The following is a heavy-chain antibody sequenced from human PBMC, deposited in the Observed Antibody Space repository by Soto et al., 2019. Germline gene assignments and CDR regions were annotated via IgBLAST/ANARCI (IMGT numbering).Heavy chain of an antibody. CDR1: GFTFSSYS. V-gene: IGHV3-21*01. J-gene: IGHJ4*02. CDR3: ARDLERRPHYFDY. D-gene: IGHD1-1*01. CDR2: ISSSSSYI. Sequence: PGGSLRLSCAASGFTFSSYSMNWVRQAPGKGLEWVSSISSSSSYIYYADSVKGRFTISRDNAKNSLYLQMNSLRAEDTAVYYCARDLERRPHYFDYWGQGTLVTVSS.